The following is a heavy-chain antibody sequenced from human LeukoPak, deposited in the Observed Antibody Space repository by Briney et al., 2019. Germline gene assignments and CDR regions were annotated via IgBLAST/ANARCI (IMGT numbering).Heavy chain of an antibody. J-gene: IGHJ5*02. D-gene: IGHD3-10*01. V-gene: IGHV4-59*08. CDR1: GGSISSYY. CDR2: IYYSGST. CDR3: ARHDGSGSYYHH. Sequence: SETLSLTCTVSGGSISSYYWSWIRQPPGKGLEWIGYIYYSGSTNYNPSLKSRVTISVDTSKNQFSLKLSSVTAADTAVYYCARHDGSGSYYHHWGQGTLVTVSS.